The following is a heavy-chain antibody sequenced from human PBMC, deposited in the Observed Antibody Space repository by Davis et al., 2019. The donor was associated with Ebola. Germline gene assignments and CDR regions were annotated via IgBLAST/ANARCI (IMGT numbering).Heavy chain of an antibody. V-gene: IGHV3-7*03. J-gene: IGHJ4*02. CDR2: IKRDGSEK. CDR1: EFIFSDYW. D-gene: IGHD2-21*01. CDR3: AREDWVYDY. Sequence: PGGSLRLSCAASEFIFSDYWMSWVRQAPGKGLEWVANIKRDGSEKYYVDSVRGRFTISRDNAKNSLYLQMNSLRAEDTAVYYCAREDWVYDYWGQGTRVTVSS.